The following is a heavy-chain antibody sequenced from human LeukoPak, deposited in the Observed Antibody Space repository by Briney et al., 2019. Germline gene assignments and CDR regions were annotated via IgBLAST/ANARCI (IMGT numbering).Heavy chain of an antibody. CDR2: IYYSGST. V-gene: IGHV4-59*02. CDR1: GGSVSSYY. D-gene: IGHD4-17*01. J-gene: IGHJ4*02. Sequence: SETLTLTCTVSGGSVSSYYWSWIRQPPGKGLEWIAYIYYSGSTKYNPSLKSRVTISVDRSKNQFSLKLSSVTAADTAVYYCARARYDYGEMVYWGQGTLVTVSS. CDR3: ARARYDYGEMVY.